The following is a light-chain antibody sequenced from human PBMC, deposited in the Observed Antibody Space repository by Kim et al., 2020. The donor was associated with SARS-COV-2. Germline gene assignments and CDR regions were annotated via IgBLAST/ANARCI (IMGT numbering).Light chain of an antibody. J-gene: IGLJ2*01. V-gene: IGLV2-8*01. CDR3: TSYAASNLMV. CDR2: EVF. Sequence: HSALTQPPSASGSPGQSVTISCTGTSNDVGGYDFVSWYQQHPGEAPKLIIYEVFKRPSGVPDRFSGSKSGNTASLTVSGLQAEDEADYYCTSYAASNLMVFGGGTQLTVL. CDR1: SNDVGGYDF.